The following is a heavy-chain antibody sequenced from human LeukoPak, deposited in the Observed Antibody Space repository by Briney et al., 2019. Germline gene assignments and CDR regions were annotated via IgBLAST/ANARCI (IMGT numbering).Heavy chain of an antibody. V-gene: IGHV1-2*02. J-gene: IGHJ6*03. Sequence: ASVKVSCKASGYTFTGYYMHWVRQAPGQGLEWMGWINPNSGGTNYAQKFQGRVTMTRDTSISTAYMELSRLRSDDTAVYYCARVSIRFLETYYMDVWGKGTTVTVSS. CDR3: ARVSIRFLETYYMDV. CDR2: INPNSGGT. CDR1: GYTFTGYY. D-gene: IGHD3-3*01.